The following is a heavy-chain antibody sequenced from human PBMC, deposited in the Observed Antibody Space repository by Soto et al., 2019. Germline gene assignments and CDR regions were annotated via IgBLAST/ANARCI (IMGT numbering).Heavy chain of an antibody. J-gene: IGHJ5*02. D-gene: IGHD3-10*02. Sequence: PGGSLRLSCAASGFSFGTFVMTWFRQAPGGGLEWVASITDSGYTASYAETVEGRFTVSRDNSKNTLYLQMMSLRAEDTAVYYCAKDLYVQPPSGWFDPWGQGTVVTVSS. CDR3: AKDLYVQPPSGWFDP. V-gene: IGHV3-23*01. CDR2: ITDSGYTA. CDR1: GFSFGTFV.